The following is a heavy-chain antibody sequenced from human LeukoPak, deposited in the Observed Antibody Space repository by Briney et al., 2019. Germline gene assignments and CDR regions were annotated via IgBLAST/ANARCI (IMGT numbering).Heavy chain of an antibody. J-gene: IGHJ4*02. D-gene: IGHD4-17*01. CDR1: GDSIRIGSYH. CDR2: IYTRRST. Sequence: SETLSLTCTVSGDSIRIGSYHWSWIRQPAGKGLEWIGRIYTRRSTDYNPSLKSRVTILVNTAKNQFSLKLSSVTAADTAVYYCAGGGRHGDYGLLGYWGQGTLVTVSS. CDR3: AGGGRHGDYGLLGY. V-gene: IGHV4-61*02.